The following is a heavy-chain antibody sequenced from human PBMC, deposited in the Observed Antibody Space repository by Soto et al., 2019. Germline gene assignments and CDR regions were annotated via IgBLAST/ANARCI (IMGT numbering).Heavy chain of an antibody. V-gene: IGHV3-23*01. Sequence: EVQVLESGGGLVQPGGSLRLSCAASGFTFSSYAMTWVRQAPGKGLEYVSSITGSGAGTYYADSVKGRFTISRDNSKNTLYLQLSSLRAEDTAIYFCAKDPNGDYVGAFESWGQGSLVTVSS. D-gene: IGHD4-17*01. J-gene: IGHJ4*02. CDR2: ITGSGAGT. CDR1: GFTFSSYA. CDR3: AKDPNGDYVGAFES.